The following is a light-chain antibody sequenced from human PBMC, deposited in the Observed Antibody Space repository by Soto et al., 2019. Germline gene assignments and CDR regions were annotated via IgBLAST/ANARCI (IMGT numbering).Light chain of an antibody. CDR2: AAS. CDR1: QNISSY. V-gene: IGKV1-39*01. Sequence: IQMTQSPSSLSASLGNRVTITFRASQNISSYLNWYQQKPGKAPKLWIYAASSLQSGVPSRFSGSGSGTDFTLTISSLQAEDFATYYCQHYSSYWTFAQGTKVDIK. J-gene: IGKJ1*01. CDR3: QHYSSYWT.